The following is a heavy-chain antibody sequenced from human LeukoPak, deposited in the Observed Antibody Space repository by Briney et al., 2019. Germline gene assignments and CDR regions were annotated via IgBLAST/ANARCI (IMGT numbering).Heavy chain of an antibody. V-gene: IGHV1-3*01. J-gene: IGHJ4*02. CDR1: GYTFTTYA. CDR2: INGGNGNT. D-gene: IGHD5-18*01. Sequence: ASVKVSCKASGYTFTTYAMHWVRQAPGQRLEWMGWINGGNGNTKYSQKFQGRVTISRDTSASTAYMELRSLRSDDTAVYYCARVGVDTAMAGGVYYLDYWGQGTLVTVSS. CDR3: ARVGVDTAMAGGVYYLDY.